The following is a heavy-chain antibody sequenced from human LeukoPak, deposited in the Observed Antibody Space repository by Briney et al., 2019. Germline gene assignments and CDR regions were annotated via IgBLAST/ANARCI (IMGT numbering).Heavy chain of an antibody. CDR2: IYYSGGT. CDR3: AREFHP. CDR1: GGSISINTYY. V-gene: IGHV4-61*01. Sequence: PSETLSLTCTVSGGSISINTYYWSWIRQPPGKGLEWIGQIYYSGGTYYNPSLKSRVTISLDTSKSQFSLKLTPVTAADTAVYYCAREFHPWGQGTLVSVSS. J-gene: IGHJ5*02.